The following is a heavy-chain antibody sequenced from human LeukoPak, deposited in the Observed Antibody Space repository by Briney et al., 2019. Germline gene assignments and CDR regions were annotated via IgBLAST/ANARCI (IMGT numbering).Heavy chain of an antibody. D-gene: IGHD4-17*01. J-gene: IGHJ4*02. V-gene: IGHV4-34*01. CDR2: INHSGST. CDR1: GGSFSGYY. CDR3: ARGFPGYGDFLDY. Sequence: PSETLSLTCAVYGGSFSGYYWSWIRQPLGKGLEWIGEINHSGSTNYNPSLKSRVTISVDTSKNQFSLKLSSVTAADTAVYYCARGFPGYGDFLDYWGQGTPVTVSS.